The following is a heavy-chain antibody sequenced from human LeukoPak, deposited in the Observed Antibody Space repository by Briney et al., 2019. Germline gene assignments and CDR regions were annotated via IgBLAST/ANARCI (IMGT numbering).Heavy chain of an antibody. Sequence: GGSLRLSCAASGFTFSSYGMHWVRQAPGKGLEWVAVISYDGSNKYYADSVKGRFTISRDNYKNTLYLQMNSLRAEDTAVYYCAKDLPFYCGGDCYDIDYWGQGTLVTVSS. CDR2: ISYDGSNK. J-gene: IGHJ4*02. D-gene: IGHD2-21*02. CDR1: GFTFSSYG. CDR3: AKDLPFYCGGDCYDIDY. V-gene: IGHV3-30*18.